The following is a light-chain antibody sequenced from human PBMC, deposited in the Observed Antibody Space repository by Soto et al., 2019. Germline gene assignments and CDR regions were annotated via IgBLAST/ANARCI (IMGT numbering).Light chain of an antibody. Sequence: EIVMTQSPATLSVSPGDGATLSCRASQGVSSRLAWYQHKPGQAPRLLISGASNRATGIPDRFSGSGSGTGFTLTISRLEPEDFALYYCQHYGGSPITFGQGTRLEIK. CDR3: QHYGGSPIT. CDR2: GAS. CDR1: QGVSSR. J-gene: IGKJ5*01. V-gene: IGKV3-20*01.